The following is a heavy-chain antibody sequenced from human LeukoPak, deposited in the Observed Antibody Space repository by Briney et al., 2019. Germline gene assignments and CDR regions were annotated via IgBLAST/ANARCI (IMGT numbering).Heavy chain of an antibody. J-gene: IGHJ5*02. Sequence: PSETLSLTCTVSGGSISSYYWSWIRQPAGKGLEWIGRIYTSGSTKYNPSLKSRVTMSEDTSKIQFSLKLSSVTAADTAVYYCARAPTVTKNWFDPWGQGTLVTVSS. CDR1: GGSISSYY. CDR3: ARAPTVTKNWFDP. CDR2: IYTSGST. V-gene: IGHV4-4*07. D-gene: IGHD4-11*01.